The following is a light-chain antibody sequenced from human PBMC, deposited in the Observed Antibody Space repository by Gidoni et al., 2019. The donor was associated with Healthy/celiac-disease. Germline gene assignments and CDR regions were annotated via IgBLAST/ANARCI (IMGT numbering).Light chain of an antibody. V-gene: IGKV1-5*01. Sequence: DIQMTQSPTTLSASVRDRVTITCRASQSISSWFAWFQQKPGKAPKLLIYDASSLESGVPSRFSGSGSGTEFTLTISSLQPDDFASYYCQQYNSYSTFXQXTKVEIK. CDR1: QSISSW. J-gene: IGKJ1*01. CDR3: QQYNSYST. CDR2: DAS.